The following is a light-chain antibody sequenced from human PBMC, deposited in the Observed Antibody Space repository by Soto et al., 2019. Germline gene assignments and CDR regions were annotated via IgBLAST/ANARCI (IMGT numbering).Light chain of an antibody. CDR2: GAS. V-gene: IGKV3-15*01. CDR3: QQHNNWPLT. Sequence: EIVMTQSPATLSVSPGERATLSCRASQTVNNNLAWYQQKPGQAPRLIIYGASARATGIPARFSGSGSGTEFTLTISSLQSEDFAVYYCQQHNNWPLTFGGGTKVEIK. J-gene: IGKJ4*01. CDR1: QTVNNN.